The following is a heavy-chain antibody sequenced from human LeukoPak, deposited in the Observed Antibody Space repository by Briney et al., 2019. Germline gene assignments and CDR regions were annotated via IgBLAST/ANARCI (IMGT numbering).Heavy chain of an antibody. D-gene: IGHD1-14*01. V-gene: IGHV1-46*01. CDR3: ARDPRSNNHYYNVNWFDP. Sequence: ASVKLSCKASGYTFTGYYMHWVRQAPGQGLEWMGIINPSGGSTSYAQKFQGRVTMTRDTSTSTVCMELSSLRSEDTAVYYCARDPRSNNHYYNVNWFDPWGQGTLVTVSS. J-gene: IGHJ5*02. CDR1: GYTFTGYY. CDR2: INPSGGST.